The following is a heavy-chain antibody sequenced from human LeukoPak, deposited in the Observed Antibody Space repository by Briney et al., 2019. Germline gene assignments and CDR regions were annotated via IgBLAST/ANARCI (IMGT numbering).Heavy chain of an antibody. D-gene: IGHD1-7*01. Sequence: GESLKISCKGSGYRFTDYCIGWVRQMPGKGLEWMGIIYPGDSDTRYSPSFQGQVTISADKSINTAHLQWSSLKASDTAMYYCARGAAGTTPDYYYFGLDVWGQGTTVRVSS. CDR2: IYPGDSDT. J-gene: IGHJ6*02. V-gene: IGHV5-51*01. CDR3: ARGAAGTTPDYYYFGLDV. CDR1: GYRFTDYC.